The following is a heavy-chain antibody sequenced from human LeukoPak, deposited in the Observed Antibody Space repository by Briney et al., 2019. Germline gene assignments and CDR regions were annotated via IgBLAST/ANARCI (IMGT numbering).Heavy chain of an antibody. D-gene: IGHD3-10*01. CDR3: ARDPYYYGSGSYLCLDY. CDR1: GFTFSSYS. CDR2: ISSSSSTI. V-gene: IGHV3-48*04. Sequence: GGSLRLSCAASGFTFSSYSMNWVRQAPGKGLEWVSCISSSSSTIYYADSVKGRFTISRDNAKNSLYLQMNSLRAEDTAVYYCARDPYYYGSGSYLCLDYWGQGTLVTVSS. J-gene: IGHJ4*02.